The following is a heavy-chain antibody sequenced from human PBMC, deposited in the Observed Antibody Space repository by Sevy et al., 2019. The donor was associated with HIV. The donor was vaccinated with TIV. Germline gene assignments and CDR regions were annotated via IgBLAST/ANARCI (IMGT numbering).Heavy chain of an antibody. CDR2: IYYSGST. Sequence: SETVSLTCTVSGGSISSYYWSWIRQPPGKGLEWIGYIYYSGSTNYNPSLKSRVTISVDTSKNQFSLKLSSVTAADTAVYYCAGNYYYYYMDVWGKGTTVTVSS. J-gene: IGHJ6*03. CDR3: AGNYYYYYMDV. V-gene: IGHV4-59*01. CDR1: GGSISSYY.